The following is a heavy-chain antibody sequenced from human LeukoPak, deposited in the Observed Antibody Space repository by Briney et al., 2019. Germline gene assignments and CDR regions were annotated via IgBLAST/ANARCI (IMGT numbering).Heavy chain of an antibody. CDR1: GFTFSSYE. Sequence: PGGSLRLSCAASGFTFSSYEMNWVRQAPGKGLEWVSCVSSSGSTIYYADSVKGRFTISRDNAKNSLYQQMNSLRAEDTAVYYCASGEYGDYGEGFDYWGQGTLVTVSS. V-gene: IGHV3-48*03. J-gene: IGHJ4*02. CDR3: ASGEYGDYGEGFDY. CDR2: VSSSGSTI. D-gene: IGHD4-17*01.